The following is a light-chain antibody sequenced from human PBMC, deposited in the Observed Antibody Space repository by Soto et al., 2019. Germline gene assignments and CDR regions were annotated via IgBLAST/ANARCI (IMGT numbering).Light chain of an antibody. V-gene: IGLV2-14*03. CDR2: DVT. J-gene: IGLJ1*01. Sequence: QSALTQPASVSGSPGQSITISCTGLSSEVRDSKYVSWYQQHPGKVPKLIIFDVTNRTSGISSRFSGSKSGSTASLTISGLQADDEADYYCSSFTSTSSLYVFGTGTKLTVL. CDR3: SSFTSTSSLYV. CDR1: SSEVRDSKY.